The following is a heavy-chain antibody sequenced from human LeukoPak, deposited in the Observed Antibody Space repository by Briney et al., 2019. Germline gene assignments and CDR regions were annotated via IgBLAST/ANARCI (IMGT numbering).Heavy chain of an antibody. Sequence: GGSLRLSCTASEFIFSNAWMSWVRQAPGEGLEWVGRIQGKNEGGTTDYAAPVKGRFSISRDDSISTLYLQMDSLKTDDTGVYYCTTGPGSSWHYYYYAMDVWGQGTTVTVSS. CDR1: EFIFSNAW. CDR2: IQGKNEGGTT. V-gene: IGHV3-15*01. J-gene: IGHJ6*02. D-gene: IGHD6-13*01. CDR3: TTGPGSSWHYYYYAMDV.